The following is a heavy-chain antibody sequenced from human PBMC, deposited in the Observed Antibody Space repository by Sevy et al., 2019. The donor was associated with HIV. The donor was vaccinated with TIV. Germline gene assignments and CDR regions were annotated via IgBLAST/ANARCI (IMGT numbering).Heavy chain of an antibody. D-gene: IGHD7-27*01. CDR3: AREALGHDAFDI. CDR1: GFTFSSYW. CDR2: IKQDGSEK. Sequence: GGSLRLSCAASGFTFSSYWMSWVRQAPGKGLEWVANIKQDGSEKYYVDSVKGRFTISRDNAKNSLYLQMNSLRAEDAAVYYWAREALGHDAFDIWGQGTMVTVSS. J-gene: IGHJ3*02. V-gene: IGHV3-7*01.